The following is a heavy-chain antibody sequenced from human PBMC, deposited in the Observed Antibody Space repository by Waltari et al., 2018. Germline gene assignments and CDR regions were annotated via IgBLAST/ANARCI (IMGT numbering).Heavy chain of an antibody. CDR1: GFTFSSYG. Sequence: QVQLVESGGGVVQPGGSLRLSCAASGFTFSSYGMHWVRQAPGKGLGWGAFVRSDGSNAYYADSVKGRFTISRDNSKNKLYLQMNSLGVGDTAVYYCAIQCGGGCYQDYWGQGTLVTVSS. V-gene: IGHV3-30*02. CDR3: AIQCGGGCYQDY. J-gene: IGHJ4*02. D-gene: IGHD2-21*01. CDR2: VRSDGSNA.